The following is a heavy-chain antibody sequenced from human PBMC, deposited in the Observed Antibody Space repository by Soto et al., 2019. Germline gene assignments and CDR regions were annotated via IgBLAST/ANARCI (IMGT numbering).Heavy chain of an antibody. Sequence: EASVKVSCKASGYTFTSYGISWVRQAPGQGLEWMGWISAYNGNTNYAQKLQGRVTMTTDTSTSTAYMELRSLRSDDTAVYYCARRLGVVVVIDSGWWFDPWGQGTLVTVSS. J-gene: IGHJ5*02. V-gene: IGHV1-18*01. CDR2: ISAYNGNT. D-gene: IGHD3-22*01. CDR1: GYTFTSYG. CDR3: ARRLGVVVVIDSGWWFDP.